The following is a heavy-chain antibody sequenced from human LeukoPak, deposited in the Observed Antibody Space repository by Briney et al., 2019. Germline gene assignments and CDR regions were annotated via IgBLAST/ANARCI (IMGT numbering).Heavy chain of an antibody. Sequence: GGSLRLSCAASGFTFSSYGMHWVRQAPGKGLEWVADISYDGSYKYYADSVKGRFTISRDNSKNTLYLQMNSLRAEDTAVYYCAKVGDYGDYALDSWGQGTLVTVSS. D-gene: IGHD4-17*01. J-gene: IGHJ4*02. CDR2: ISYDGSYK. CDR1: GFTFSSYG. CDR3: AKVGDYGDYALDS. V-gene: IGHV3-30*18.